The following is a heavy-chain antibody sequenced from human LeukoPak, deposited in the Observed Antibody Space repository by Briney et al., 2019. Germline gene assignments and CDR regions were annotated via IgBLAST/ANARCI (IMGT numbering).Heavy chain of an antibody. CDR2: IRCDGSSN. D-gene: IGHD3/OR15-3a*01. J-gene: IGHJ4*02. V-gene: IGHV3-30*02. CDR1: GFTFSSHG. Sequence: PGGSLRLSCAASGFTFSSHGMHWVRQAPGKGLEWVTFIRCDGSSNYYGDSVKGRFTLSRDNFKNTLSLQMNSLRAEDTAVYYCVRDRDWGFDYWGQGTLATVSS. CDR3: VRDRDWGFDY.